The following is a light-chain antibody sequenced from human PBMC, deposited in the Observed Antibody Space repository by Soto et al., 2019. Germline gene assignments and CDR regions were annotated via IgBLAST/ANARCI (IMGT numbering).Light chain of an antibody. J-gene: IGKJ1*01. V-gene: IGKV3-20*01. CDR3: QQYGSSPTWT. Sequence: ETVLTQSPGTLSLSPWERATLSCRASQSVTSNYLAWYQQKPGQAPRLLIYGASSRATGIPDRFSGSGSGTDFTLTISRLEPEDFAVYYCQQYGSSPTWTFGQGTKVDIK. CDR2: GAS. CDR1: QSVTSNY.